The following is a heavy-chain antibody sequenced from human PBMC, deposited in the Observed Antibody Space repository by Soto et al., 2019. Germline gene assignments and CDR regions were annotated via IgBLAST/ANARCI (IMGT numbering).Heavy chain of an antibody. V-gene: IGHV3-74*01. J-gene: IGHJ4*02. CDR2: INSDGSST. Sequence: EVQLVESGGGLVQPGGSLRHSCAASGFTFSSYWMHWVRQAQGKGLVWVSRINSDGSSTSYADSVKGRFNISRDNAKNTLYLQINSLSAEDTAVYYCARDRGAYSSVPLNWCQGTLVTVSS. CDR3: ARDRGAYSSVPLN. D-gene: IGHD6-19*01. CDR1: GFTFSSYW.